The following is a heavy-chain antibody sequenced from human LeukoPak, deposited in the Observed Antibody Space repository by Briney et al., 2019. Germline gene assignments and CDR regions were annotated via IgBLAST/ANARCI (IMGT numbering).Heavy chain of an antibody. V-gene: IGHV3-33*01. J-gene: IGHJ4*02. Sequence: GRSLRLSCAASGFTFSSYGMHWVRQAPGKGLEWVAVIWYDGSNKYYADSVKGRFTISRDNSKNTLYLQMNSLRAEDTAVYYCAREDGDYVGFDHWGQGTLVTVSS. CDR2: IWYDGSNK. CDR3: AREDGDYVGFDH. D-gene: IGHD4-17*01. CDR1: GFTFSSYG.